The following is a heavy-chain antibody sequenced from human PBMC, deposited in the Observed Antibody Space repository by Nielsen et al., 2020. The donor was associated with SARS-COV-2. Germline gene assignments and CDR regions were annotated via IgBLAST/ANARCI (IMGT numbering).Heavy chain of an antibody. CDR1: GFTVSSNY. V-gene: IGHV3-53*01. CDR2: IYSGGST. J-gene: IGHJ3*02. D-gene: IGHD2-2*01. Sequence: GGSLRLSCAASGFTVSSNYMSWVRQAPGKGLEWVSVIYSGGSTYYADSVKGRFTISRDNSKNTLYLQMNSLRAEDTAVYYCARDIAIVVVPAAIHGYQDAFDIWGQGTMVTVSS. CDR3: ARDIAIVVVPAAIHGYQDAFDI.